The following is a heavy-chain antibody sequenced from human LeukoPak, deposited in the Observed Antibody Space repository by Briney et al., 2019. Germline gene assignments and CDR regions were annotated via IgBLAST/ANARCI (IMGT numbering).Heavy chain of an antibody. J-gene: IGHJ6*03. D-gene: IGHD6-19*01. V-gene: IGHV3-23*01. CDR1: GFTFRNYA. Sequence: PGGSLRLSCAASGFTFRNYAMSWVRQAPGKGLEWVSTLSGSYGSTYYADSVKGRFTISRDSSKSTLYLQMNSLRAEDTAVYYCARVGLSSGWSDYYYYMDAWGKGTTVIVSS. CDR3: ARVGLSSGWSDYYYYMDA. CDR2: LSGSYGST.